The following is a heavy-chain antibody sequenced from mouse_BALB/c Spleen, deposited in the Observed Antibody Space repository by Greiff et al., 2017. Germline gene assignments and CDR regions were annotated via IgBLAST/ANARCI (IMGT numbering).Heavy chain of an antibody. J-gene: IGHJ2*01. CDR2: ISYDGSN. D-gene: IGHD2-14*01. V-gene: IGHV3-6*02. Sequence: EVQLQQSGPGLVKPSQSLSLTCSVTGYSITSGYYWNWIRQFPGNKLEWMGYISYDGSNNYNPSLKNRISITRDTSKNQFFLKLNSVTTEDTATYYCARGYDVDYFDYWGQGTTLTVSS. CDR3: ARGYDVDYFDY. CDR1: GYSITSGYY.